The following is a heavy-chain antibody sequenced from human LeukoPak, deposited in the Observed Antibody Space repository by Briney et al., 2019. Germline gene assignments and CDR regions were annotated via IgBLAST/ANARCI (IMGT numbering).Heavy chain of an antibody. J-gene: IGHJ4*02. CDR1: GYTFTSYG. Sequence: ASVTVSLKASGYTFTSYGISSVRPAPGQRLEGMGWISAYNGNTNYAQKLQGRVTMTTDTSTSTAYMELRSLRSDDTAVYYCARDLPTDTEYYYDSSGDLGYWGQGTLVTVSS. CDR2: ISAYNGNT. V-gene: IGHV1-18*01. CDR3: ARDLPTDTEYYYDSSGDLGY. D-gene: IGHD3-22*01.